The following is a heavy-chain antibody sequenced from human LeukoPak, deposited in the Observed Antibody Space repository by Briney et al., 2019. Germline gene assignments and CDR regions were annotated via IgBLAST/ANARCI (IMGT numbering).Heavy chain of an antibody. J-gene: IGHJ4*02. CDR2: ISSSGSTI. Sequence: GGSLRLSCAASGFTFSGYCMNWVLQAPGKGLEWVSYISSSGSTIYYADSVKGRFTISRDNAKNSLYLQMNSLRAEDTAVYYCARDLRGYPYWGQGTLVTVSS. CDR3: ARDLRGYPY. V-gene: IGHV3-48*04. CDR1: GFTFSGYC. D-gene: IGHD3-22*01.